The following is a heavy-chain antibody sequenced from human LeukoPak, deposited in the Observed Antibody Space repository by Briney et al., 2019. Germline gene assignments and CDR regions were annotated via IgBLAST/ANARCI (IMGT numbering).Heavy chain of an antibody. Sequence: GGSLRLSCAASGFTFSSYAMGWVRQAPGKGLEWVSSISGSGGSTYYADSVKGRFTISRDNSKNTLYLQMNSLRAEDTALYYCAKDRGSLGYCSGGSCYPDAFDIWGQGTMVTVSS. CDR3: AKDRGSLGYCSGGSCYPDAFDI. V-gene: IGHV3-23*01. D-gene: IGHD2-15*01. CDR1: GFTFSSYA. J-gene: IGHJ3*02. CDR2: ISGSGGST.